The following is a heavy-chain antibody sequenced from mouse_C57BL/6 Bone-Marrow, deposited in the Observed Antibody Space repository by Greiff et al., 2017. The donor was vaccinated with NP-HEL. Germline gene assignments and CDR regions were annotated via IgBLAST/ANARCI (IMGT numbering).Heavy chain of an antibody. J-gene: IGHJ1*03. CDR1: GYTFTSYW. Sequence: VQLQQPGAELVMPGASVKLSCKASGYTFTSYWMHWVKQRPGQGLEWIGEIDPSDSYTNYNQKFKGKSTLTVDKSSSTAYMQLSSLTSEDSAVYYCARMDYYGSSYVGYWYFDVWGTGTTVTVSS. CDR2: IDPSDSYT. V-gene: IGHV1-69*01. CDR3: ARMDYYGSSYVGYWYFDV. D-gene: IGHD1-1*01.